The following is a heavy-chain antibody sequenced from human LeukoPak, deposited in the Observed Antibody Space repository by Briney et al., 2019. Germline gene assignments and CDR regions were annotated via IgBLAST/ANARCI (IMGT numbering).Heavy chain of an antibody. D-gene: IGHD6-19*01. CDR1: GYTFTSYD. V-gene: IGHV1-8*03. CDR3: ARHVRQWLVTEAFDI. CDR2: MNPNSGNT. J-gene: IGHJ3*02. Sequence: ASVKVSCKASGYTFTSYDINWVRQATGQGLEWMGWMNPNSGNTGYAQKFQGRVTITRNTSISTAYMELSSLRSEDTAVYYCARHVRQWLVTEAFDIWGQGTMVTVSS.